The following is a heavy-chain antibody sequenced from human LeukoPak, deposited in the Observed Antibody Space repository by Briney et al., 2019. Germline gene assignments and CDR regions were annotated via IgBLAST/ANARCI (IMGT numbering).Heavy chain of an antibody. V-gene: IGHV4-59*01. CDR2: LSYSDTT. CDR3: ARDKGPPQAFDI. Sequence: SETLSLTCTVSGGSISSFYWSWIRQPPGKGLECIGYLSYSDTTTYNPSLKSRVTISVDTSKNQFSLKLTSVTAADTAVYYCARDKGPPQAFDIWGQGTMVTVSS. CDR1: GGSISSFY. J-gene: IGHJ3*02.